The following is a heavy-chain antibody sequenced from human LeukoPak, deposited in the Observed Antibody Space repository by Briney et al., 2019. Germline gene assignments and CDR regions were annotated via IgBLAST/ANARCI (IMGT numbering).Heavy chain of an antibody. CDR1: GFTFSTYS. CDR3: ATYGTNWGYYFDY. CDR2: ISSDSNHT. V-gene: IGHV3-21*01. D-gene: IGHD7-27*01. J-gene: IGHJ4*02. Sequence: GGSLRLSCAASGFTFSTYSMNWVRQAPGKGLEWVSSISSDSNHTYYEDSVQGRFTISRDNAKKSLYLQMNSLRAEDTAVYYCATYGTNWGYYFDYWGQGALVTVSS.